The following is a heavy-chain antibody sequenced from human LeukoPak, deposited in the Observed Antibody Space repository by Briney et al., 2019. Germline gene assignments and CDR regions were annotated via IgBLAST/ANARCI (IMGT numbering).Heavy chain of an antibody. CDR1: GGSFSGYY. D-gene: IGHD1-26*01. Sequence: SEALSLTCAVYGGSFSGYYWSWIRQPPGKGLEWIGEINHSGSTNYNPSLKSRVTISVDTSKNQFSLKLSSVTAADTAVYYCARRRRIVGATPGAFDIWGQGTMVTVSS. V-gene: IGHV4-34*01. CDR2: INHSGST. CDR3: ARRRRIVGATPGAFDI. J-gene: IGHJ3*02.